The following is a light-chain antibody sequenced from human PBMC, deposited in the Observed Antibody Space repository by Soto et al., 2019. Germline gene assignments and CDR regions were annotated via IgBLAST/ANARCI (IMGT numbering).Light chain of an antibody. J-gene: IGKJ1*01. CDR3: QQYNSYSAET. CDR2: DAS. Sequence: DIQMTQSPSTLSGSVGDRVTITCRASQTISSWLAWYQQKPGKAPKLLIYDASSLESGVPSRFSGSGSGTEFTLTISSLQPDDFATYYCQQYNSYSAETFGQGTKVDIK. CDR1: QTISSW. V-gene: IGKV1-5*01.